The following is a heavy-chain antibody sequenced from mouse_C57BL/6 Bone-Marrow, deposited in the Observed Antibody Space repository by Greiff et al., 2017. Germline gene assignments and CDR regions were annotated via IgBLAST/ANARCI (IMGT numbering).Heavy chain of an antibody. J-gene: IGHJ2*01. Sequence: EVQLQQSGAELVRPGASLKLSCTASGFNIKDDYMHWVKQRPEQGLEWIGWIDPENGDTEYASKFQGKATITADTSYNTAYLQLSSLTSEDTAVYYCTRGYFDYWGQGTTLTVSS. V-gene: IGHV14-4*01. CDR2: IDPENGDT. CDR3: TRGYFDY. CDR1: GFNIKDDY.